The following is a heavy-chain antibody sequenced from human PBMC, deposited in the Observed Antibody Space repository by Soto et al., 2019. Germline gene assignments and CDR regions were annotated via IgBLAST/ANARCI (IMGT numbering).Heavy chain of an antibody. CDR2: ISGSGGST. CDR3: AKDIVVASRGTSFDY. V-gene: IGHV3-23*01. D-gene: IGHD2-15*01. Sequence: GGSLRLSCAASGFTFSSYAMSWVRQAPGKGLEWVSAISGSGGSTYYADSVKGRFTISRDNSKNTLYLQMNSLRAEDTAVYYCAKDIVVASRGTSFDYWGQGTLVTVSS. CDR1: GFTFSSYA. J-gene: IGHJ4*02.